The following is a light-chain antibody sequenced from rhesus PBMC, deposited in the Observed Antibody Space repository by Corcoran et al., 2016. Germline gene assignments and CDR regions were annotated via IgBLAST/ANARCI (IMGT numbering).Light chain of an antibody. CDR2: DAS. J-gene: IGKJ4*01. Sequence: DIQMTQSPSSLSASVGDRVTVSCRASQGINRELSWYQQKTGKAPTFLIYDASSLQTGVSSRLTGGGSGKDYTLTIDSLQPEDVATYYCLQFYTAPFTFGGVAKVEI. CDR3: LQFYTAPFT. CDR1: QGINRE. V-gene: IGKV1-94*01.